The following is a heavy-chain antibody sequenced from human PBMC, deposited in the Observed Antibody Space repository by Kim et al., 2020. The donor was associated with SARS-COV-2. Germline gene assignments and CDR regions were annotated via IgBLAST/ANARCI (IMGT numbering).Heavy chain of an antibody. V-gene: IGHV3-30*02. CDR3: AKEALEERELLSYGMDV. D-gene: IGHD3-10*01. Sequence: VKGRFTISIDSAKNTLYLQMNSLSAEDAAVYYCAKEALEERELLSYGMDVWGQGTTVTVSS. J-gene: IGHJ6*02.